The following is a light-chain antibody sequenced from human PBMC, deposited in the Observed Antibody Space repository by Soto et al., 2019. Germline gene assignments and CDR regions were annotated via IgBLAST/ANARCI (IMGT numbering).Light chain of an antibody. J-gene: IGKJ4*01. Sequence: EIVITQSPVTLSVSPGERATLSCRASQSVSSNLAWYQQKPGQAPRLLIYGASTRATDIPARFSGSGSGTEFILTISSLQSEDFAVYYCQQYNKWPLTFGGGTKVEIK. CDR3: QQYNKWPLT. CDR1: QSVSSN. CDR2: GAS. V-gene: IGKV3-15*01.